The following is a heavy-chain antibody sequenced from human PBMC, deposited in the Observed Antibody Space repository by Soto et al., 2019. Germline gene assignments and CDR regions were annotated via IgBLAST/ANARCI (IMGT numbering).Heavy chain of an antibody. D-gene: IGHD3-10*01. V-gene: IGHV4-59*08. J-gene: IGHJ6*02. CDR3: ARQGFGELHGRVDG. Sequence: QVQLQESGPGLVKPSETLSLTCTISGGPMNNYYCSWFRQPRGQGLEWIGYMGYNGFTRYNPSLRSRVAISLDTAKNQFSLTLSSVTAADTALYYCARQGFGELHGRVDGWGQGITVTVSS. CDR1: GGPMNNYY. CDR2: MGYNGFT.